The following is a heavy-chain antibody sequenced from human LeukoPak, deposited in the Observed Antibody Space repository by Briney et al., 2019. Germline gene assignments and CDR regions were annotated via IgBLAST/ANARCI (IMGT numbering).Heavy chain of an antibody. CDR3: ARKTGGSLDI. CDR1: GFTFSIYS. J-gene: IGHJ3*02. D-gene: IGHD7-27*01. CDR2: I. Sequence: GGSLRLSCAASGFTFSIYSMNWVRQGPGKGLEWVSFIAKGRFTISRDNAKNSLHLEMNSLRAEDTAVYYCARKTGGSLDIWGQGTMVTVSS. V-gene: IGHV3-48*01.